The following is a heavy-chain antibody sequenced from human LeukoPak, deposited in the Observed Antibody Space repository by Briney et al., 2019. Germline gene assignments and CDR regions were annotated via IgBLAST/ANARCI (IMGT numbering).Heavy chain of an antibody. CDR3: ARGGYCGGDCYFYY. CDR1: SGSINSYF. D-gene: IGHD2-21*02. J-gene: IGHJ4*02. Sequence: SETLSLTCTVSSGSINSYFWSWIRQPAGKGLEWIGRIYTSGSTNYNPSLKSRVTISVDTSKNQFSLKLSSVTAADTAVYYCARGGYCGGDCYFYYWGQGTLVTVSS. CDR2: IYTSGST. V-gene: IGHV4-4*07.